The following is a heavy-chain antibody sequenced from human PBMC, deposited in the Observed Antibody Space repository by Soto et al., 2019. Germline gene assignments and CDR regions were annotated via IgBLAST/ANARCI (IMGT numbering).Heavy chain of an antibody. CDR2: IWYDGSNK. D-gene: IGHD3-10*02. J-gene: IGHJ4*02. CDR1: GFTFSSYG. Sequence: GGSLRLSCAASGFTFSSYGMHWVRQAPGKGLEWVAVIWYDGSNKYYADSVKGRFTISRDNSKNTLYLKMNSLRAEDTAVYYCARAANYYVRSHFDYWGQGTLVTVSS. CDR3: ARAANYYVRSHFDY. V-gene: IGHV3-33*01.